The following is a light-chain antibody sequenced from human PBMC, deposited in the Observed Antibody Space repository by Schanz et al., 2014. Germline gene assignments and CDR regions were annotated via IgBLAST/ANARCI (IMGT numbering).Light chain of an antibody. J-gene: IGLJ2*01. Sequence: QSVLTQPASVSGSPGQSITISCTGSSSDVGGYDYVSWYQQHPGTVPKPMIYNVNTRPSGVPDRFSGSKSGNTASLTVSGLQAEDEADYYCHSYAGSNNVIFGGGTKLTVL. V-gene: IGLV2-8*01. CDR1: SSDVGGYDY. CDR3: HSYAGSNNVI. CDR2: NVN.